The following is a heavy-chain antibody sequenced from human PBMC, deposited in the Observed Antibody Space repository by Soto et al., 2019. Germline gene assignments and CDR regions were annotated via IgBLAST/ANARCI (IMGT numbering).Heavy chain of an antibody. D-gene: IGHD6-13*01. CDR2: ISGSGGST. CDR1: GVTFSSYA. J-gene: IGHJ4*02. Sequence: EVQLLESGGGLVQPGGSLRLSCAASGVTFSSYAMSWVRPAPGKGLEWVSAISGSGGSTYYADSVKGRFTISRDNSKNTLYLQMNSLTAEDTAVYYCAYSSTPFDYWGQGTLVTVSS. V-gene: IGHV3-23*01. CDR3: AYSSTPFDY.